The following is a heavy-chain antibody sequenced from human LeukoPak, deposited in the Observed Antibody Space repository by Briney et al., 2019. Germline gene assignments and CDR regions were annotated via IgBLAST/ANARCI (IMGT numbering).Heavy chain of an antibody. CDR3: ARRNEDLIAAAGSDAFDI. CDR2: IYYSGST. CDR1: GGSISSSSYY. V-gene: IGHV4-39*01. D-gene: IGHD6-13*01. J-gene: IGHJ3*02. Sequence: SETLSLTCTVSGGSISSSSYYWGWIRQPPGKGLEWIGSIYYSGSTYYNPSPKSRVTISVDTSKNQFSLKLSSVTAADTAVYYCARRNEDLIAAAGSDAFDIWGQGTMVTVSS.